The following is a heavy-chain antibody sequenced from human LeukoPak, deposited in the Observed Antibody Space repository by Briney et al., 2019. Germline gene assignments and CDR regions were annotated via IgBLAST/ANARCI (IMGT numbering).Heavy chain of an antibody. CDR2: ISGSDGST. Sequence: PGGSLRLSCAASGFTFSSYAMSWVRQAPGKGLEWVSAISGSDGSTYYADSVKGRFTISRDNSKNTLYLQMNSLRAEDTAVYYCAKDRRGYTYDLSAGSYFDYWGQGTQVTVSS. V-gene: IGHV3-23*01. D-gene: IGHD5-18*01. J-gene: IGHJ4*02. CDR1: GFTFSSYA. CDR3: AKDRRGYTYDLSAGSYFDY.